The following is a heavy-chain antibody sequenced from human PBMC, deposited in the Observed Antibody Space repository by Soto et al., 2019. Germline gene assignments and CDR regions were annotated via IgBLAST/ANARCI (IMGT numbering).Heavy chain of an antibody. V-gene: IGHV1-8*01. Sequence: GASVKVSCKASGYTFTSYDINWVRQATGQGLEWMGWMNPNNGNTGYAQKFQGRVTMTRDTSVSTAYMELSSLRSEDTAVYYCARGITIFGVVIIGYYYYGMAVWGQGTTVTVSS. CDR1: GYTFTSYD. CDR2: MNPNNGNT. CDR3: ARGITIFGVVIIGYYYYGMAV. D-gene: IGHD3-3*01. J-gene: IGHJ6*02.